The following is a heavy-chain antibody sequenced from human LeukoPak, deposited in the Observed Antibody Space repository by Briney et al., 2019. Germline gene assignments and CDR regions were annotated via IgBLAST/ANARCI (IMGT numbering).Heavy chain of an antibody. V-gene: IGHV3-23*01. D-gene: IGHD6-13*01. CDR1: GFTFRSFA. CDR3: AKYSSRITRTGDFDY. J-gene: IGHJ4*02. Sequence: PGGSLRLSCAASGFTFRSFAVTWVRQAPGKGLEWVSAISGSGGSTYYADSVKGRFTISRDNSKNTLYLQMNSLRAEDTAVYYCAKYSSRITRTGDFDYWGQGTLVTVSS. CDR2: ISGSGGST.